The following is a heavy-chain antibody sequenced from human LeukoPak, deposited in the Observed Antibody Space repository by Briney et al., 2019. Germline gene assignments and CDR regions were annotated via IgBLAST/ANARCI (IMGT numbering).Heavy chain of an antibody. CDR1: GFTFSSYA. CDR2: ISGSGGST. V-gene: IGHV3-23*01. CDR3: AKDRHAPGRYCSSTSCFPFDS. D-gene: IGHD2-2*01. Sequence: GGSLRLSCAASGFTFSSYAMSWVRQAPGKGLEWVSDISGSGGSTYYADSVKGRFTISRDNSKNTLYLQMNSLRAEDTAVYYCAKDRHAPGRYCSSTSCFPFDSWGQGTLVTVSS. J-gene: IGHJ5*01.